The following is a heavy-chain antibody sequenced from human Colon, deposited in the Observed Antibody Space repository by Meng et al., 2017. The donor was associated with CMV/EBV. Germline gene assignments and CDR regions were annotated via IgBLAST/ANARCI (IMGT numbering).Heavy chain of an antibody. V-gene: IGHV3-23*01. CDR2: IGRGSGA. J-gene: IGHJ4*02. CDR1: GFTFTSYD. Sequence: EGQYLVSGAGVVHPVGFMGLSCASSGFTFTSYDMSCVRQAPGKGLEWVSTIGRGSGANYADSVKGRFNMSRDNSKNTVYLEMNNLRAEDTAIYYCARDRWFTFWGQGVLVTVSS. D-gene: IGHD2-15*01. CDR3: ARDRWFTF.